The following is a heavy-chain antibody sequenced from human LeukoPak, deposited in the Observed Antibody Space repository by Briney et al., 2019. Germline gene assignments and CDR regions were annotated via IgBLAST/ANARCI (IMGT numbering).Heavy chain of an antibody. V-gene: IGHV4-59*01. CDR1: GGSISSYY. CDR2: IYYSGST. J-gene: IGHJ4*02. Sequence: SETLSLTCTVSGGSISSYYWSWIRQSPGKGLEWIGYIYYSGSTDYNPSLKSRVTISVDTSKNQFSLKLSYVTAADTAVYYCAREGVTKYYFDYWGQGTLVTVSS. D-gene: IGHD4-11*01. CDR3: AREGVTKYYFDY.